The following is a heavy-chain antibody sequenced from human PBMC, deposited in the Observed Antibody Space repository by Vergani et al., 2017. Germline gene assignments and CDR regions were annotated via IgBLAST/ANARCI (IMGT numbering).Heavy chain of an antibody. CDR1: GFTFSSYA. V-gene: IGHV3-30*14. J-gene: IGHJ4*02. Sequence: QVQLVESGGGVVQPGRSLRLSCAASGFTFSSYAMHWVRQAPGKGLEWVAVISYDGSNKYYADSVKGRFTISRDNSKNTLYLQMNSLRAEDTAVYYCAREGAMVRGVIQDWGQGTLVTVSS. CDR3: AREGAMVRGVIQD. D-gene: IGHD3-10*01. CDR2: ISYDGSNK.